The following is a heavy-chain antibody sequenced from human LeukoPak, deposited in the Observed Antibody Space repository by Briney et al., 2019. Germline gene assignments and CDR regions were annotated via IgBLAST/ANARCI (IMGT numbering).Heavy chain of an antibody. CDR3: ARAVGYDEYFQH. D-gene: IGHD1-1*01. J-gene: IGHJ1*01. V-gene: IGHV4-59*01. CDR1: GGSIRSYD. Sequence: PSETLSLTCTVSGGSIRSYDWSWVRQPPGKGLEWIGNIHNSGSSTYNPSFKSRVTISLDTSKNQISLKLSSVTAADTAVYYCARAVGYDEYFQHWGQGTLVTVSS. CDR2: IHNSGSS.